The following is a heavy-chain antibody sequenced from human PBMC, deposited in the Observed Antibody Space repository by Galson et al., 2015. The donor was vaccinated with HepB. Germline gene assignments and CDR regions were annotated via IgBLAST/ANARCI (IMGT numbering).Heavy chain of an antibody. V-gene: IGHV3-7*03. J-gene: IGHJ2*01. CDR2: MKQDGSEK. D-gene: IGHD6-13*01. Sequence: ALRLPYAASAVVFNSYWMRWVRQDPGKGLEWEANMKQDGSEKYYVDSVKGRFTISRDNAKNSLYLQMNSLRAEDTAVYYCARELTLAAAGLGHWYFDLWGRGTLVTVSS. CDR3: ARELTLAAAGLGHWYFDL. CDR1: AVVFNSYW.